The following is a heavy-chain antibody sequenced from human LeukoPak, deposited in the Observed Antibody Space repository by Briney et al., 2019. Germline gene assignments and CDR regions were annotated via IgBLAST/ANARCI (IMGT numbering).Heavy chain of an antibody. CDR3: AKDPDCTSGVCYTFFDY. CDR1: GFTFSNYA. V-gene: IGHV3-30*07. Sequence: GESLRLSCAASGFTFSNYAMHWVRQAPGKGLEWVAAISYDGSDKYYADSVKGRFTISRDNSKNTLYLQMNSLRAEDTAVYYCAKDPDCTSGVCYTFFDYWGQGTLVTVSS. J-gene: IGHJ4*02. CDR2: ISYDGSDK. D-gene: IGHD2-8*01.